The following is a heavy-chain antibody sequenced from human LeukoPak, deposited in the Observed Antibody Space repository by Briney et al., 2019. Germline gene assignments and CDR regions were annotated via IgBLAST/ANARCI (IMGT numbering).Heavy chain of an antibody. CDR2: INHSGST. CDR1: GGSFSGYY. Sequence: PSETLSLTCAVYGGSFSGYYWSWIRQPPGKGLEWIGEINHSGSTNYNPSLKSRVTISVDTSKNQFSLKLSSVTAADTAVYYCARGGGGSWYGNYYYGMDVWGQGTTVTVSS. J-gene: IGHJ6*02. V-gene: IGHV4-34*01. D-gene: IGHD6-13*01. CDR3: ARGGGGSWYGNYYYGMDV.